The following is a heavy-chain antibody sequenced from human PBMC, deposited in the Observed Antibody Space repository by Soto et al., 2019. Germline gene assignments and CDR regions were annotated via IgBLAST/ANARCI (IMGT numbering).Heavy chain of an antibody. CDR3: ASKSGSYVD. J-gene: IGHJ4*02. V-gene: IGHV3-30-3*01. CDR1: GFTFSSYA. CDR2: ISYDGSNK. D-gene: IGHD1-26*01. Sequence: GGSLRLSCAASGFTFSSYAMHWVRQAPGKGLEWVPVISYDGSNKYYADSVKGRFTISRDNSKNTLYLQMNSLRAEDTAVYYCASKSGSYVDWGQGTLVTVSS.